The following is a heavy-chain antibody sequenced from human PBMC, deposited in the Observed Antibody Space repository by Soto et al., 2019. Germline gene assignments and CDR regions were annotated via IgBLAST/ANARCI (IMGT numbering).Heavy chain of an antibody. D-gene: IGHD3-9*01. V-gene: IGHV6-1*01. Sequence: SQTLSLTCAISGDSVSSNSAAWNWIRQSPSRGLEWLGRTYYRSKWYNDYAVSVKSRITINPDTSKNQFSLQLNSVTPEDTAVYYCARDPDAYYDILTGYYGMDVWGQGTTVTVSS. CDR1: GDSVSSNSAA. CDR2: TYYRSKWYN. J-gene: IGHJ6*02. CDR3: ARDPDAYYDILTGYYGMDV.